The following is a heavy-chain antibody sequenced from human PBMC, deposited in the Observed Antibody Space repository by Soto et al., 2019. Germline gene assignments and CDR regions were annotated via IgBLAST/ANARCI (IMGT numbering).Heavy chain of an antibody. Sequence: ASLKVSCKASGYTFTGYYMHWVRRAPGQGLEWMGWINPNSGGTNYAQKFQGWVTMTRDTSISTAYMELSRLRSDDTAVYYCARVYYYDSSGPLGYWGQGTLVTVSS. CDR3: ARVYYYDSSGPLGY. V-gene: IGHV1-2*04. CDR2: INPNSGGT. CDR1: GYTFTGYY. D-gene: IGHD3-22*01. J-gene: IGHJ4*02.